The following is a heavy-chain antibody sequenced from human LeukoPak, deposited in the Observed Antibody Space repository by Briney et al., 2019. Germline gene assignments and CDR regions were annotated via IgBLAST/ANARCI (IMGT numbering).Heavy chain of an antibody. CDR3: ASDSAPMIVVPNSGYFDY. Sequence: ASVKVSCKASGYAFTSYAMNWVRQAPGQGLEWMGWINTNTGNPTYAQGFTGRFVFSLDTSVSTAYLQISSLKAEDTAVHYCASDSAPMIVVPNSGYFDYWGQGTLVTVSS. J-gene: IGHJ4*02. CDR1: GYAFTSYA. CDR2: INTNTGNP. D-gene: IGHD3-22*01. V-gene: IGHV7-4-1*02.